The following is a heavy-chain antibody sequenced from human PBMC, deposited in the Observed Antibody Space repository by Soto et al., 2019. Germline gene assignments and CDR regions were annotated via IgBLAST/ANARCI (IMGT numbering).Heavy chain of an antibody. CDR2: IYPGDSDT. Sequence: PGESLKISCKGSGYSFTSHWIGWVRQMPGKVLECMGIIYPGDSDTRYTPSFQGHVTISVDKSTTTAYLQWSSLTASDTAMYYFAETRVAHAFGIWGQWTMVNVSS. CDR3: AETRVAHAFGI. D-gene: IGHD3-3*01. CDR1: GYSFTSHW. V-gene: IGHV5-51*01. J-gene: IGHJ3*02.